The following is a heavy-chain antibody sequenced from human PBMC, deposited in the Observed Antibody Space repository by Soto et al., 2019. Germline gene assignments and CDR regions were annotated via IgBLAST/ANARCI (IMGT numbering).Heavy chain of an antibody. Sequence: ASVKVSCKASGYTFTGYYMHWVRQAPGQGLEWMGWINPNSGDTNYAQKFQGRVTMTRDTSISTAYMELSRLRSDDTAVYYCARGLTIAAFKGMDVWGQGTTVTVSS. D-gene: IGHD6-6*01. J-gene: IGHJ6*02. CDR1: GYTFTGYY. V-gene: IGHV1-2*02. CDR2: INPNSGDT. CDR3: ARGLTIAAFKGMDV.